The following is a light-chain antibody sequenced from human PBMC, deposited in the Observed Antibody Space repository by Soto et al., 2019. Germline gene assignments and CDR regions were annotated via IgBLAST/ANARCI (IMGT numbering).Light chain of an antibody. J-gene: IGKJ4*01. CDR1: QYISRY. V-gene: IGKV1-39*01. CDR2: AAS. Sequence: DIQMTQSPSSLSASVGDRVTITCRASQYISRYLNWYQQKPGKAPKFLIFAASALQTGVPSRFSGSGSGTDFSLTISSLQPEDFATYYCQQSYSTYVSFGGGTKVDIK. CDR3: QQSYSTYVS.